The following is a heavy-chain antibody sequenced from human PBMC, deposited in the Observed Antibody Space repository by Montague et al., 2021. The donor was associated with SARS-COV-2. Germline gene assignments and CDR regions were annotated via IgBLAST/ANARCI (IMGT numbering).Heavy chain of an antibody. Sequence: SLRLSCAASGFTFSSYAMHWVRQAPGKGLEWVAVISYDGSNKYYADSVKGRFTISRDNSKNPLYLQMNSLRAEDTAVYYCARIQYGGYGGAFDYWGQGTLVTVSS. J-gene: IGHJ4*02. CDR2: ISYDGSNK. D-gene: IGHD5-12*01. CDR1: GFTFSSYA. CDR3: ARIQYGGYGGAFDY. V-gene: IGHV3-30-3*01.